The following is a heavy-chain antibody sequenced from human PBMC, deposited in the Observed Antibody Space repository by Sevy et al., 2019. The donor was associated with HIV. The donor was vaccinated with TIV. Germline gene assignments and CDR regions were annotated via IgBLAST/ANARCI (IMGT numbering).Heavy chain of an antibody. D-gene: IGHD2-15*01. CDR1: GFTFSSYA. CDR2: ISGSGGST. CDR3: AKDRGYCSGGSCFNWFDP. Sequence: GESLKISCAASGFTFSSYAMSWVRQAPGKGLEWVSAISGSGGSTYYADSVKGRFTISRDNSKNTLYLQMNSLRAEDTAVYYCAKDRGYCSGGSCFNWFDPWGQGTLVTVSS. J-gene: IGHJ5*02. V-gene: IGHV3-23*01.